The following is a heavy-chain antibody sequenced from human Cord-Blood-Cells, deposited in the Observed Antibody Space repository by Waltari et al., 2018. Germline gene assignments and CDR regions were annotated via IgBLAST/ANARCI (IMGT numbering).Heavy chain of an antibody. CDR1: GGSFSGYY. V-gene: IGHV4-34*01. CDR3: ARGNPYADFDY. CDR2: INHSGST. J-gene: IGHJ4*02. D-gene: IGHD3-16*01. Sequence: QVQLQQWGAGLLKPSETLSLTCAVYGGSFSGYYWSWIRQPPGKGLEWIGEINHSGSTNYNPSLKSRVTISVDTSKNQFSLKLSSVTAAVTAVYYCARGNPYADFDYWGQGTLVTVSS.